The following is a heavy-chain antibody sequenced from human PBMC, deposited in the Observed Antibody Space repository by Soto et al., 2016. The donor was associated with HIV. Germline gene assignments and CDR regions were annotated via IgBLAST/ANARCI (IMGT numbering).Heavy chain of an antibody. D-gene: IGHD3-9*01. V-gene: IGHV3-21*01. CDR1: GFTFSSYS. CDR3: AREGVPGERFVIFQRKYGMDV. CDR2: ISSSSSYI. J-gene: IGHJ6*02. Sequence: EVQLVESGGGLVKPGGSLRLSCAASGFTFSSYSMNWVRQAPGKGLEWVSSISSSSSYIYYADSVKGRFTISRDNAKNSLYLQMNSLRAEDTAVYYCAREGVPGERFVIFQRKYGMDVWGQGTTVTVSS.